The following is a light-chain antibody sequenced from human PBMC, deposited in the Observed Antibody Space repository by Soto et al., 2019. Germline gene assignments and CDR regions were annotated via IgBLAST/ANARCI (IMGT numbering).Light chain of an antibody. CDR2: AVS. Sequence: IVLTQSPGTLSLSPWQRATLSCRASQSVSSSSVAWYRQRPGQAPRLLIYAVSSRAIDTPDRFSGSGSGTDFTLTISRLEPEDFAVYYCQHFGTAPPWTFGQGTKVDIK. J-gene: IGKJ1*01. CDR3: QHFGTAPPWT. CDR1: QSVSSSS. V-gene: IGKV3-20*01.